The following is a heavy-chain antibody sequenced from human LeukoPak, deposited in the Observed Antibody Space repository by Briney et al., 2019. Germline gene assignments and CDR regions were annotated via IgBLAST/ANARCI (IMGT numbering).Heavy chain of an antibody. CDR1: GGTFSSYA. Sequence: SVTVSCKASGGTFSSYAISWVRQAPGQGLEWMGGIIPIFGTANYAQKFQGRVTITADESTSTAYMELSSLRSEDTAVYYCARAIRFLEWYYGMDVWGQGTTVTVSS. CDR3: ARAIRFLEWYYGMDV. D-gene: IGHD3-3*01. CDR2: IIPIFGTA. V-gene: IGHV1-69*13. J-gene: IGHJ6*02.